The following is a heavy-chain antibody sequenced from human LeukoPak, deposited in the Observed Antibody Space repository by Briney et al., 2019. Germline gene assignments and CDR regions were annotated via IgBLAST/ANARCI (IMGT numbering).Heavy chain of an antibody. CDR3: ARESRSSPANPFDY. CDR1: GFTVSSNY. J-gene: IGHJ4*02. D-gene: IGHD6-6*01. Sequence: PGGSLRLSCAASGFTVSSNYMSWVRQAPGKGLEWVSVIYSGGSTYYADSVKGRFTISRDNSKNTLYLQMNSLRAEDTAVYYCARESRSSPANPFDYWGQGTLVTVSS. CDR2: IYSGGST. V-gene: IGHV3-66*01.